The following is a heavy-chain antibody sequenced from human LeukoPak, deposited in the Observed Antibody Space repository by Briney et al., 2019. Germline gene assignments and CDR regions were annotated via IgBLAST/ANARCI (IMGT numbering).Heavy chain of an antibody. D-gene: IGHD3-16*01. CDR2: ILDSGYST. J-gene: IGHJ6*03. CDR3: ARLGGHPLHNYYVGV. V-gene: IGHV3-23*01. CDR1: GFTFSSYA. Sequence: GGSLRLSCAASGFTFSSYAMSWVCQAPGKGLEWVSGILDSGYSTYYANSVKGRFTISRGNSNNTLYLQMNSLRAEDTAVYYCARLGGHPLHNYYVGVWGKGTTVAVSS.